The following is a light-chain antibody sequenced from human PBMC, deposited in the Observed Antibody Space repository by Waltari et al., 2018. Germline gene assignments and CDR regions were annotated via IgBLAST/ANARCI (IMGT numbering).Light chain of an antibody. Sequence: SSELTQDPAVSVALGQTARFTCPGDSLRTSYASWYQVKPGQAPVIVIYGKDKRPSGIPDRISGHSSGTTSSLTITGAQAEDEADYYCSSRMLFAGGTKVTVL. CDR2: GKD. CDR1: SLRTSY. V-gene: IGLV3-19*01. CDR3: SSRML. J-gene: IGLJ3*02.